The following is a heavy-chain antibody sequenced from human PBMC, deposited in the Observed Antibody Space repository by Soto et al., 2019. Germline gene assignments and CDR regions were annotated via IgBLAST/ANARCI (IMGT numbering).Heavy chain of an antibody. CDR3: ATYPPTASISRVSKWAFDI. CDR2: IYYSGST. J-gene: IGHJ3*02. CDR1: GGSISSYY. V-gene: IGHV4-59*12. D-gene: IGHD3-9*01. Sequence: SETLSLTCTVSGGSISSYYWSWIRQRPGTGLEWIGYIYYSGSTYYTPSLKSRVTISVDTSKNQFSLKLSSVTAADTAVYYCATYPPTASISRVSKWAFDIWGQGTMVTVSS.